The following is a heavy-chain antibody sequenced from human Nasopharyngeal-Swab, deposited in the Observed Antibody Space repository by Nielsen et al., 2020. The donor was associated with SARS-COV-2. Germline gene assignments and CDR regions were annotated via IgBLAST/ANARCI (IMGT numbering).Heavy chain of an antibody. J-gene: IGHJ6*02. CDR3: ARDEGARVLWFGELSTYYYYGMDV. CDR2: ISSSGSTI. Sequence: VRQAPGKGLEWVSYISSSGSTICYADSVKGRFTISRDNAKNSLYLQMNSLRAEDTAVYYCARDEGARVLWFGELSTYYYYGMDVWGQGTTVTVSS. D-gene: IGHD3-10*01. V-gene: IGHV3-48*03.